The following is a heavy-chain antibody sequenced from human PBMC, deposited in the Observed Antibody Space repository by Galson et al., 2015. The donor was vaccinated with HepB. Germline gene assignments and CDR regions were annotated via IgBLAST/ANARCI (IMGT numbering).Heavy chain of an antibody. J-gene: IGHJ6*02. CDR1: GFTFSNAW. CDR2: IKSKTDGGTT. D-gene: IGHD4-23*01. V-gene: IGHV3-15*01. CDR3: TTGGNRYYHYYGMDV. Sequence: SLRLSCAASGFTFSNAWMSWVRQAPGKGLEWVGRIKSKTDGGTTDYAAPVKGRFTISRDDSKNTLYLQMNSLKTEDTAVYYCTTGGNRYYHYYGMDVWGQGTTVTVSS.